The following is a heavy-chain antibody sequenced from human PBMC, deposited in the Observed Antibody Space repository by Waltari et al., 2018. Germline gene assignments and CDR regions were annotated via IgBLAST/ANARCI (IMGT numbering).Heavy chain of an antibody. D-gene: IGHD2-21*01. J-gene: IGHJ4*02. CDR1: GGSIRSYY. CDR2: IYYSGST. V-gene: IGHV4-59*01. CDR3: ARGYGGNSRFDY. Sequence: QVQLQESGPGLVKPSETLSLTCTVSGGSIRSYYWSWIQQPPGKGLEWSGYIYYSGSTNYNPSLKSRVTISVDTSKNQFSLKLSSVTAADTAVYYCARGYGGNSRFDYWGQGTLVTVSS.